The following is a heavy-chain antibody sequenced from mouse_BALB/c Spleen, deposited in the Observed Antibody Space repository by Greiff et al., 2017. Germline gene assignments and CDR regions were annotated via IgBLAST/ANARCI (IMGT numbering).Heavy chain of an antibody. D-gene: IGHD2-2*01. J-gene: IGHJ4*01. CDR1: GFSFSAFY. Sequence: EVMLVESGGGLVQPGGSLRLSCAPSGFSFSAFYMEWVRQPPGQRLEWIAASRNTANDYTTEYSAYVKGRFIVSRDTSQSILYLQMNALRAEDTAIYYGARDAGYDEAMDYWGQGTSVTVSS. V-gene: IGHV7-1*02. CDR2: SRNTANDYTT. CDR3: ARDAGYDEAMDY.